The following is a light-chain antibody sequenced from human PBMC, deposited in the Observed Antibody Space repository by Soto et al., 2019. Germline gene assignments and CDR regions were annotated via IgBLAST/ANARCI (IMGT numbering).Light chain of an antibody. V-gene: IGKV3-20*01. CDR1: QTISSNY. CDR3: QLYGSSPKT. J-gene: IGKJ1*01. Sequence: EIVLTQSPGTLSLSPGERATLSCRATQTISSNYLAWYQQKPGQAPKLLIHCASTRATGIPDRFSGSGSGKDFTLTISRLEPEDFAVYYCQLYGSSPKTFGQGTKVEV. CDR2: CAS.